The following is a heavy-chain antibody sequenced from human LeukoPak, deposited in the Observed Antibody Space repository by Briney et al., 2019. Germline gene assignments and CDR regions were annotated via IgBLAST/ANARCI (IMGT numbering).Heavy chain of an antibody. CDR2: IYGGGSI. V-gene: IGHV3-66*02. CDR1: GFTVSGNY. CDR3: ARDAGGNWFDP. J-gene: IGHJ5*02. D-gene: IGHD1-14*01. Sequence: AGGSLRLSCAASGFTVSGNYMSWVGQAPGKGLEWVSVIYGGGSIYYADSVKGRFIISRDNSRNTLYLQMNSLRTEDTAVYYCARDAGGNWFDPWGQGTQVTVSS.